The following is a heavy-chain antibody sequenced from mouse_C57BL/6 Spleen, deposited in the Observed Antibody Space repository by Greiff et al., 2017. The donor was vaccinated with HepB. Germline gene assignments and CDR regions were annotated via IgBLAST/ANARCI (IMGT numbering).Heavy chain of an antibody. CDR2: IHPNSGST. J-gene: IGHJ3*01. V-gene: IGHV1-64*01. D-gene: IGHD2-4*01. CDR1: GYTFTSYW. Sequence: QVQLQQPGAELVKPGASVKLSCKASGYTFTSYWMHWVKQRPGQGLEWIGMIHPNSGSTNYNEKFKSKATLTVDKSSSTAYMQLSSLTSEDSAVYYCARGLYYDYSAWFAYWGQGTLVTVSA. CDR3: ARGLYYDYSAWFAY.